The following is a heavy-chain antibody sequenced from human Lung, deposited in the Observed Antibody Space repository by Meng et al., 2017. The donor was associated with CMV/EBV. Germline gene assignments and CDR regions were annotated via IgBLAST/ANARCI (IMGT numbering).Heavy chain of an antibody. V-gene: IGHV3-23*01. CDR3: AKGISNYVHPNWFDP. J-gene: IGHJ5*02. CDR2: ISGSGGST. CDR1: GFTFSSYA. D-gene: IGHD4-11*01. Sequence: ESLKISCAASGFTFSSYAMSWVRQAPGKGLEWVSAISGSGGSTYYADSVKGRFTISRDNSKNTLYLQMNSLRAEDTAVYYCAKGISNYVHPNWFDPWGQGXLVTVSS.